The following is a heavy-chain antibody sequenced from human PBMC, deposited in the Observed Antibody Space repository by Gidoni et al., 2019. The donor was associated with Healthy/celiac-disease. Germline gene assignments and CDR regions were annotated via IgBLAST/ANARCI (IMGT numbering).Heavy chain of an antibody. CDR2: ISYDGSNK. V-gene: IGHV3-30*18. D-gene: IGHD3-22*01. CDR3: AKAYDSSGYYNAFDI. J-gene: IGHJ3*02. CDR1: GFTFSSYG. Sequence: QVQLVESGGGVVQPGRSLRLSCAASGFTFSSYGMHWVRQAPGQGLEWVAFISYDGSNKYYADSVKGRFTISRDNSKNTLYLQMNSLRAEDTAVYYCAKAYDSSGYYNAFDIWGQGTMVTVSS.